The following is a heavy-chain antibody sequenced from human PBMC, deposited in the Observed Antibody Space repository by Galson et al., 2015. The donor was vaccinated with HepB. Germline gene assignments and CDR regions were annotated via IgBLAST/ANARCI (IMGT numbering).Heavy chain of an antibody. CDR1: GYTFTGYY. CDR3: ARDPYCSGGSCHAG. J-gene: IGHJ4*02. D-gene: IGHD2-15*01. V-gene: IGHV1-2*06. Sequence: SVKVSCKASGYTFTGYYMHWVRQAPGQGLEWIGRINPNSGGTNYAQKFQGRVTMTRDTSISTAYMELSRLRSDDTAVYYCARDPYCSGGSCHAGWGQGTLVTVSS. CDR2: INPNSGGT.